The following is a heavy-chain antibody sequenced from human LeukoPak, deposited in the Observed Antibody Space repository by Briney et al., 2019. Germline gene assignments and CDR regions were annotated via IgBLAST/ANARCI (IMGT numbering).Heavy chain of an antibody. V-gene: IGHV3-23*01. CDR2: ISASGAST. CDR1: GFTFSSYA. D-gene: IGHD2-2*01. CDR3: AKYERATSDAFDV. J-gene: IGHJ3*01. Sequence: PGGSLRLSCAASGFTFSSYAMGWVRQAPGKGLEWVSAISASGASTYYADSVKGRFTISRDNSENTVYLQMNSLRAGDTAVYYCAKYERATSDAFDVWGQGTMVAVSS.